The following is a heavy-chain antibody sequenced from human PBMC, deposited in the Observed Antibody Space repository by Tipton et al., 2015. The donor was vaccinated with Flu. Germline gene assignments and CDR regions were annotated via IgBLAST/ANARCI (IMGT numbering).Heavy chain of an antibody. CDR2: LSSDGSL. J-gene: IGHJ3*02. V-gene: IGHV3-53*01. D-gene: IGHD3-22*01. CDR1: GFTVSSNY. Sequence: SLRLSCAASGFTVSSNYMSWVRQAPGRGLQWVSVLSSDGSLSYADSVKGRFTVSRDNSKNTLYLQMNSLRADDTAVYYCARDRGYFTDRSGSDAFNIWGQGTVVTVS. CDR3: ARDRGYFTDRSGSDAFNI.